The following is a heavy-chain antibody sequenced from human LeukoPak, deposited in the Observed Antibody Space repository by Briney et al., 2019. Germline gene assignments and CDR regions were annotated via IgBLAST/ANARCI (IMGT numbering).Heavy chain of an antibody. J-gene: IGHJ4*02. CDR3: AVVRGVILVY. CDR1: GFTFSSYE. D-gene: IGHD3-10*01. Sequence: PGGSLRLSCAASGFTFSSYEMNWVRQAPGKGLEWVSYISSSGSTIYYADSVKGRFTISRDNAKNSLYLQMNSLRAEDTAVYYCAVVRGVILVYWGQGTLVTVSS. V-gene: IGHV3-48*03. CDR2: ISSSGSTI.